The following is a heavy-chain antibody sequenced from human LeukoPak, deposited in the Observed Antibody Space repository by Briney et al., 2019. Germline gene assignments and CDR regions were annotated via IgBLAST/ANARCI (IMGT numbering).Heavy chain of an antibody. CDR1: GFNVSNNY. J-gene: IGHJ4*02. CDR2: IYSGGST. CDR3: ARDFYFDY. Sequence: GGSLRLSCAASGFNVSNNYMSWVRQAPGKGLEWVSVIYSGGSTYYADSVKGRFTISRDNSKNTLYLQMNSLRAEDTAVYYCARDFYFDYWGQGTLVTVSS. V-gene: IGHV3-53*01.